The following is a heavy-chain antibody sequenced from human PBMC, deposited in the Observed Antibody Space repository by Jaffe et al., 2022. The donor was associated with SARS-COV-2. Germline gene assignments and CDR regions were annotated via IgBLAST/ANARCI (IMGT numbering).Heavy chain of an antibody. J-gene: IGHJ3*02. CDR3: ARDLNYYDSSGYHRHPHDAFDI. Sequence: EVQLVESGGGLVQPGGSLRLSCAASGFTFSSYEMNWVRQAPGKGLEWVSYISSSGSTIYYADSVKGRFTISRDNAKNSLYLQMNSLRAEDTAVYYCARDLNYYDSSGYHRHPHDAFDIWGQGTMVTVSS. D-gene: IGHD3-22*01. CDR2: ISSSGSTI. CDR1: GFTFSSYE. V-gene: IGHV3-48*03.